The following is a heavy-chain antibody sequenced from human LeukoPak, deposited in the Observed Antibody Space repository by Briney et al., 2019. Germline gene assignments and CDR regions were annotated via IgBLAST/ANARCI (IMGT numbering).Heavy chain of an antibody. J-gene: IGHJ6*02. D-gene: IGHD3-3*02. Sequence: GGSLRLSCAGSGFIFGSYWMSWVRQAPGKGLEWVANIKQDGSDKYYVDSVKGRFTVSRDNDKNSLYLQMNGLRAEDTAMYFCARGXKLEPPAKYGMDVWGRGTTVIVSS. CDR3: ARGXKLEPPAKYGMDV. V-gene: IGHV3-7*01. CDR2: IKQDGSDK. CDR1: GFIFGSYW.